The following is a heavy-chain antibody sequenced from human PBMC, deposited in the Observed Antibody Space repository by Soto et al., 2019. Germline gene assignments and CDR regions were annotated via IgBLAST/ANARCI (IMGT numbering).Heavy chain of an antibody. CDR1: GFTFSSYG. CDR3: ARVDYGNDAFDI. J-gene: IGHJ3*02. CDR2: IWYDGSNK. D-gene: IGHD4-17*01. Sequence: VPLVESGGGVVQPGRSLRLSCAASGFTFSSYGMHWVRQAPGKGLEWVAVIWYDGSNKYYADSVKGRFTISRDNSKNTLYLQMNSLRAEDTAVYYCARVDYGNDAFDIWGQGTMVTVSS. V-gene: IGHV3-33*01.